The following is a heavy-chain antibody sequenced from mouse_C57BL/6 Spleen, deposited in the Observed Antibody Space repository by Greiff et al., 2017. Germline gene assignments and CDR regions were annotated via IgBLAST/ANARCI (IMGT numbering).Heavy chain of an antibody. V-gene: IGHV1-19*01. CDR2: INPYNGGT. J-gene: IGHJ4*01. CDR1: GYTFTDYY. Sequence: EVQLQQSGPVLVKPGASVKMSCKASGYTFTDYYMNWVKQSHGKSLEWIGVINPYNGGTSYNQKFKGKATLTVDKSSSTAYMELNSLTSEDSAVYYCARRDYYGYAMDYWGQGTSVTVSS. D-gene: IGHD1-1*01. CDR3: ARRDYYGYAMDY.